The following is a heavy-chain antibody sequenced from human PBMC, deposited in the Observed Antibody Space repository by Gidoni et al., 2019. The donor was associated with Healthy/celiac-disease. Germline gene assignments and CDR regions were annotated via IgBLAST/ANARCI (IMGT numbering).Heavy chain of an antibody. CDR1: GFTFSSYA. J-gene: IGHJ4*02. Sequence: VQLVESGGGVVQPGRSLSLSCAASGFTFSSYAMHWVRQAPGKGLEWVAVISYDGSNKYYADSVKGRFTISRDNSKNTLYLQMNSLRAEDTAVYYCARTPGPFDYWGQGTLVTVSS. CDR3: ARTPGPFDY. CDR2: ISYDGSNK. V-gene: IGHV3-30-3*01.